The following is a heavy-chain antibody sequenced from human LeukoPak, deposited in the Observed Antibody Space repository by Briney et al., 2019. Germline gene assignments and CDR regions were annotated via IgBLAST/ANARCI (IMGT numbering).Heavy chain of an antibody. J-gene: IGHJ1*01. CDR2: IRYNNDSDK. CDR3: AKEVGTLQQFQH. V-gene: IGHV3-30*02. D-gene: IGHD2-21*02. CDR1: GFTFSSHG. Sequence: TGGSLRLSCAASGFTFSSHGMHWVRQAPGKGLEWVAVIRYNNDSDKYYAESVKGRFTISRDNSKNTLYLQMTRLRTEDTASKHYAKEVGTLQQFQHCGQGSSVTVSS.